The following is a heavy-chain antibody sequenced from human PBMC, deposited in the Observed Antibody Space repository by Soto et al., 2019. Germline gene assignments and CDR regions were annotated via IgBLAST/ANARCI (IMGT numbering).Heavy chain of an antibody. D-gene: IGHD3-3*01. CDR1: GYTFTSYD. CDR3: ARAPKVLRFLEWSPGMDV. J-gene: IGHJ6*02. Sequence: GASVKVSCKASGYTFTSYDINWVRQATGQGLEWMGWMNPNSGNTGYAQKFQGRVTMTRNTSISTAYMELSSLRSEDTAVYYCARAPKVLRFLEWSPGMDVWGQGTTVTVSS. CDR2: MNPNSGNT. V-gene: IGHV1-8*01.